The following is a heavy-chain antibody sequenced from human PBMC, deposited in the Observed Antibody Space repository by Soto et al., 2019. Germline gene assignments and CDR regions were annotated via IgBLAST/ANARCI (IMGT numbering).Heavy chain of an antibody. Sequence: SETLSLTCAVSGVSIHNSHSFWGWIRQPPGKGLEFIGSMYYSGGANYNPSLKSRVTISLDTSKNQFSLTVNSVTAADTTIYYCGRVVEGATRHTDFDSWGQGTLVTVSS. V-gene: IGHV4-39*01. CDR2: MYYSGGA. D-gene: IGHD2-15*01. J-gene: IGHJ5*01. CDR1: GVSIHNSHSF. CDR3: GRVVEGATRHTDFDS.